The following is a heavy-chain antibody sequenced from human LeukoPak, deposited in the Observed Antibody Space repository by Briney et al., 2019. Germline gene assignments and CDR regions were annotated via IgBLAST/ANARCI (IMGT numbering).Heavy chain of an antibody. CDR3: ARGPSWGARYAY. Sequence: SETLSLSCAVYGGSFSGYYWSWIRQPPGKGLEWIGEINHRGSTNYNPSLKSRVTISLDTSENQFSLKLSSVTAADTAVYYCARGPSWGARYAYWGQGTLVTVSS. CDR2: INHRGST. CDR1: GGSFSGYY. J-gene: IGHJ4*02. D-gene: IGHD1-26*01. V-gene: IGHV4-34*01.